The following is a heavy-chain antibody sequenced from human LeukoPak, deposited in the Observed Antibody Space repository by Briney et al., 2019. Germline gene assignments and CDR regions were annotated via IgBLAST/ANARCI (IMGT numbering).Heavy chain of an antibody. Sequence: GGSLRLSCAASGFTFSSYSMNWGRQAPGKGLEWVSSISSSSYIYYADSVKGRFTISRDNAKNSLYLQMNSLRAEDTAVYYCARGSCSSTSCYYYFDYWGQGTLVTVSS. J-gene: IGHJ4*02. V-gene: IGHV3-21*01. D-gene: IGHD2-2*01. CDR3: ARGSCSSTSCYYYFDY. CDR1: GFTFSSYS. CDR2: ISSSSYI.